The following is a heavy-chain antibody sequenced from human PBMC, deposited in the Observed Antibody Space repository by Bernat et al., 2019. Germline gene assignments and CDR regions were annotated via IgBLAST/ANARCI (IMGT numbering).Heavy chain of an antibody. V-gene: IGHV3-30-3*01. J-gene: IGHJ3*02. CDR1: GFTFSSYA. CDR3: VRSAPWLLRAFDI. Sequence: QVQLVESGGGVVQPGRSLRLSFAASGFTFSSYAMHWVRQAPGRGLAWVAVISYDGSNKDYADSVKGRFTISRDKYKNTLYLQMNSMRAEDTGVYYWVRSAPWLLRAFDIWGQGTMVTVSS. D-gene: IGHD3-22*01. CDR2: ISYDGSNK.